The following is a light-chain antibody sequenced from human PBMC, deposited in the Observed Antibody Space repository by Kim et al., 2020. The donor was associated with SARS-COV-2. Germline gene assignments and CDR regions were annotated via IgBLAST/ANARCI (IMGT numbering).Light chain of an antibody. CDR1: NIGRKN. V-gene: IGLV3-9*01. J-gene: IGLJ2*01. Sequence: SYELTQPLSASVALGQTAGIACGGDNIGRKNVHWYQQSPGQAPVFVLYRDNNRPSGIPERITGSNSGNTAILTLSRAPAGDEADYYCQLWDNDKFIFGGG. CDR3: QLWDNDKFI. CDR2: RDN.